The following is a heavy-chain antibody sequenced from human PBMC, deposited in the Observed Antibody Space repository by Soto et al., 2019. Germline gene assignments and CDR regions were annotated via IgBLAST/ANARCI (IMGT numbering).Heavy chain of an antibody. Sequence: PSETLSLTCTVSGGSISSYYWSWIRQPPGKGLEWIGYIYYSGSTNYNPSLKSRVTISVDTSKNQFSLKLSSVTAADTAVYYCAGTASKLGAAAYWGQGTLVTVSS. D-gene: IGHD6-13*01. CDR1: GGSISSYY. J-gene: IGHJ4*02. CDR2: IYYSGST. V-gene: IGHV4-59*01. CDR3: AGTASKLGAAAY.